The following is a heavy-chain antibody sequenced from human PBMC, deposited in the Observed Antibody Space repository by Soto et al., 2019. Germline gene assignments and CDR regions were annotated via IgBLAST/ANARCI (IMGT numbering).Heavy chain of an antibody. D-gene: IGHD2-21*01. V-gene: IGHV3-73*02. CDR2: IGRRANNYAT. CDR1: GFTFSGSV. Sequence: ELQLVESGGGLVQPGGSLKLSCAASGFTFSGSVIHWVRQASGKGLEWVGHIGRRANNYATTYAASVKGRFSISRDDSENTAYLQMNSLKTEDTAVYYCFSQDCGGAACQHPNWGQGTRVTVSS. J-gene: IGHJ4*02. CDR3: FSQDCGGAACQHPN.